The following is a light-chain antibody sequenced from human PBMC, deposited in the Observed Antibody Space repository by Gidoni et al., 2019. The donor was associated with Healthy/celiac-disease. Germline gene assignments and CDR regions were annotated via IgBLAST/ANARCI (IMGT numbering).Light chain of an antibody. CDR2: GAS. V-gene: IGKV3-20*01. Sequence: EIVLTQSPGTLSLSPGERATLSCRASQSVSSSYLAWYQQKPGQAPRLLIYGASSRATGIPDRFSGSGSGTEFTLTISRLEPEDCAVYYCQQYGSSPKSITFGQGTRLEIK. CDR3: QQYGSSPKSIT. CDR1: QSVSSSY. J-gene: IGKJ5*01.